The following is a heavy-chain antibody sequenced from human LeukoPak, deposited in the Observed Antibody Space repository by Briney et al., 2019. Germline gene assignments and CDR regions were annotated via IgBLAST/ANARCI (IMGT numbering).Heavy chain of an antibody. D-gene: IGHD5-18*01. Sequence: PGGSLRLSCAVSGFTFRIYWMYWVRQAPGKGLEWLASINQDGSENIYVNSVKGRFTISRDNAKNSLYLQMNSLRVEDTAVYYCARDVDTGWWMAYWGQGTLVTVCS. J-gene: IGHJ4*02. CDR2: INQDGSEN. CDR3: ARDVDTGWWMAY. CDR1: GFTFRIYW. V-gene: IGHV3-7*01.